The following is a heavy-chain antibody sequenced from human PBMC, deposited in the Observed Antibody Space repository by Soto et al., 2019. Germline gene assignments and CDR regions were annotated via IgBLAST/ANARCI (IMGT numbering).Heavy chain of an antibody. CDR1: GFTFNRFG. Sequence: PGGSLRLSCAASGFTFNRFGMHWVRQAPGKGLEWVAVIAYDGGEEFYADSVKGRFTISRDNSKTTLFLQMNGLRTEDKAVYYCARGDYYDGRSYHYLGIDYWGQGTLVTVSS. CDR3: ARGDYYDGRSYHYLGIDY. D-gene: IGHD3-22*01. J-gene: IGHJ4*02. V-gene: IGHV3-30*03. CDR2: IAYDGGEE.